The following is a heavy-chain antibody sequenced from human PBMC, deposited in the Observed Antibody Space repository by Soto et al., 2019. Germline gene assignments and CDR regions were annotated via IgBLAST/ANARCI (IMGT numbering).Heavy chain of an antibody. CDR2: ISSSGHTI. V-gene: IGHV3-11*01. CDR3: ARPHMAYLRPGDDY. Sequence: QVQLVESGGGLVKPGGSLRLSCAASGFTFSDYYMTWIRQAPGKGLQWVSSISSSGHTIDYADSVKGRFTISRDNANNSLFLQVNNLRADDTAVYYCARPHMAYLRPGDDYWGQGTLVTVSS. CDR1: GFTFSDYY. J-gene: IGHJ4*02. D-gene: IGHD5-12*01.